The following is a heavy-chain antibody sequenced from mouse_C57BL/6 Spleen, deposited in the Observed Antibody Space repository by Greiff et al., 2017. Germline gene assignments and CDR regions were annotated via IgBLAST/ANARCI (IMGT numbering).Heavy chain of an antibody. Sequence: QVQLQQPGAELVRPGSSVKLSCKASGYTFTSYWMHWVKQRPIQGLEWIGNIDPSDSETHYNQKFKDKATLTVDKSSSTAYMQLSSRTSEDSAVYYCARSDGNYGYAMDYWGQGTSVTVSS. J-gene: IGHJ4*01. CDR2: IDPSDSET. D-gene: IGHD2-1*01. V-gene: IGHV1-52*01. CDR3: ARSDGNYGYAMDY. CDR1: GYTFTSYW.